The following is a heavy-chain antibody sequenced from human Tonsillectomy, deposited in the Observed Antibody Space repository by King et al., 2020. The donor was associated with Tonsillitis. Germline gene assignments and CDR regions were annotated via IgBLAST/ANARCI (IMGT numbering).Heavy chain of an antibody. CDR3: ARDRPGDSASWYDS. V-gene: IGHV6-1*01. Sequence: VQLQQSGPGLVKPSQTLSLTCAISGDSVSSSSAAWNWIRQSPSRGLERLGRTYYRSKWFYDYAVSVKSRITINSDTSNNQFSLQLNSVTPEDTAVYYCARDRPGDSASWYDSWGQGTLVTVSS. CDR1: GDSVSSSSAA. D-gene: IGHD6-13*01. J-gene: IGHJ5*01. CDR2: TYYRSKWFY.